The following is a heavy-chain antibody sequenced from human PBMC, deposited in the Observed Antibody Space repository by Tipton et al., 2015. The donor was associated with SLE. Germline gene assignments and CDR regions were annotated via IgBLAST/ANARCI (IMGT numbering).Heavy chain of an antibody. Sequence: SLRLSCAAPGFTFSSYAMSWVRQAPGKGLQWVSVISASSNGTFYADSVKGRFTVSRDNSNNTLFLQMNSLRAEDTAVYYCARDGFLEWFNYWGQGTLVTVSS. V-gene: IGHV3-23*01. J-gene: IGHJ4*02. D-gene: IGHD3-3*01. CDR2: ISASSNGT. CDR3: ARDGFLEWFNY. CDR1: GFTFSSYA.